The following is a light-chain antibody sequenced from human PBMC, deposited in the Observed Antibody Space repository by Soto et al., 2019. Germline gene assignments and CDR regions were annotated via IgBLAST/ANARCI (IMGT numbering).Light chain of an antibody. J-gene: IGLJ2*01. CDR1: TSNIGNNY. CDR3: GTWDSSLSAVV. Sequence: QSVLTQPPSVSAAPGQKVTISRSGSTSNIGNNYVSWYQQLPGTAPKLLIYDSNKRPSEIPDRYSGSKSGTSATLGITALQTGDEADYYCGTWDSSLSAVVFGGGTKLTVL. V-gene: IGLV1-51*01. CDR2: DSN.